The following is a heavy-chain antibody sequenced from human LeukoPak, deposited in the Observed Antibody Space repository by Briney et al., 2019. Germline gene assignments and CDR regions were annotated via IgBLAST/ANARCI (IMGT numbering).Heavy chain of an antibody. J-gene: IGHJ4*02. CDR2: IYTSGST. CDR3: ARDQYYYDSSGYYRFDY. V-gene: IGHV4-4*07. D-gene: IGHD3-22*01. CDR1: GGSISSYY. Sequence: SETLSLTCTVSGGSISSYYWSWIRQPAGKGLEWIGRIYTSGSTNYNPSLKSRVTMSVDTSKNQFSLKPSSVTAADTAVYYCARDQYYYDSSGYYRFDYWGQGTLVTVSS.